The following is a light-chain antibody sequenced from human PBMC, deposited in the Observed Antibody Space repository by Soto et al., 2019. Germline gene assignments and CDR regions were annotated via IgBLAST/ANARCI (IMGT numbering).Light chain of an antibody. CDR3: QQYGSSPGT. J-gene: IGKJ1*01. Sequence: EIVLTQSPGTLSLTPGERATLSCRASQSVSSSYFAWYQQKPGQAPRLLIYGASSRATGIPDRFSGSGSGTDFTLTISRLGPEDLAVYYCQQYGSSPGTFVQGTKVEI. CDR2: GAS. V-gene: IGKV3-20*01. CDR1: QSVSSSY.